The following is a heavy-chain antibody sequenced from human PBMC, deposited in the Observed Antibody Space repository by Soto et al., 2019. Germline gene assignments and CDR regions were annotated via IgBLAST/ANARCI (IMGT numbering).Heavy chain of an antibody. CDR3: ARGLYDFWSGSFYMDG. CDR1: GYTFTSYD. CDR2: MNPNSGNT. D-gene: IGHD3-3*01. V-gene: IGHV1-8*01. J-gene: IGHJ6*03. Sequence: ASVKVSCKASGYTFTSYDINWVRQATGQGLEWMGWMNPNSGNTGYAQKFQGRVTMTRNTSISTAYMELSSLRSEDTAVYYCARGLYDFWSGSFYMDGWGKGTTVTVSS.